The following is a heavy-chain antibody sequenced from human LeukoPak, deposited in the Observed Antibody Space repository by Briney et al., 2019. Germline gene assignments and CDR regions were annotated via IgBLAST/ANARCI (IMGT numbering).Heavy chain of an antibody. CDR3: AREWVPDTSMAPFDP. CDR1: GGSLSSSNW. Sequence: SETLSLTCAVSGGSLSSSNWWSWVRQPPGKGLEWIGEIYHSGSTNYNPSLKSRVTISVDKSKNQFSLKLSSVTAADTAVYYCAREWVPDTSMAPFDPWGQGTLVTVSS. J-gene: IGHJ5*02. V-gene: IGHV4-4*02. CDR2: IYHSGST. D-gene: IGHD5-18*01.